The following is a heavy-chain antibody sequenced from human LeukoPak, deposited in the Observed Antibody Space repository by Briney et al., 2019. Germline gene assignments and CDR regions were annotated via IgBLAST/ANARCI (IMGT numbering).Heavy chain of an antibody. CDR2: ISAYNGNT. V-gene: IGHV1-18*01. CDR1: GYTFTSYG. CDR3: ARHTPRYNWNDEVADY. J-gene: IGHJ4*02. D-gene: IGHD1-1*01. Sequence: ASVKVSCKASGYTFTSYGISWVRQAPGQGLEWMGWISAYNGNTNYAQKLQGRVTMTRDMSTSTVYMELSSLRSEDTAVYYCARHTPRYNWNDEVADYWGQGTLVTVSS.